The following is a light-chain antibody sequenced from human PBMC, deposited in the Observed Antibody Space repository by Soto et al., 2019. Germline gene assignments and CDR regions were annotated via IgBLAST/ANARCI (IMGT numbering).Light chain of an antibody. Sequence: IVLTQSPATLSVSPLERATLSCRASQIFSSLLAGYQQKPRQAPRLLIYDTSTRATGLPARFSGSGSGTAFTLTIGSLQSEDFAIYYCQQYNIWPYTFGQGTKLEIK. CDR3: QQYNIWPYT. V-gene: IGKV3-15*01. CDR2: DTS. CDR1: QIFSSL. J-gene: IGKJ2*01.